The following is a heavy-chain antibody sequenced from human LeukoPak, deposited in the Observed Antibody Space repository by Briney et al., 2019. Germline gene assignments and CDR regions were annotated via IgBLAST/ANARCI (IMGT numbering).Heavy chain of an antibody. Sequence: GGSLRLFCAASGFTFSSYDMHWVRQATGKGLEWVSAIVTAGDTYYPGSVKCRFTISRENAKNSLYLQLNSLRAEDTAVYYCAKVLDTAMVFTGLDWGKGTLVTVSS. J-gene: IGHJ4*02. CDR3: AKVLDTAMVFTGLD. V-gene: IGHV3-13*01. CDR2: IVTAGDT. CDR1: GFTFSSYD. D-gene: IGHD5-18*01.